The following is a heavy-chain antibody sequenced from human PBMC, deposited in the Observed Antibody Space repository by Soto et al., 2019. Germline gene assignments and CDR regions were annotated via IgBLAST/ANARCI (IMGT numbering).Heavy chain of an antibody. CDR1: GFTLSSYA. V-gene: IGHV3-23*01. CDR2: ISGSGGST. Sequence: PGGSLRLSCAASGFTLSSYAMSWVRQAPGKGLEWVSAISGSGGSTYYADSVKGRFTISRDNSKNTLYLQMNSLRAEDTAVYYCAKQAMIVVVIQETFPVWGQGTTVTVSS. CDR3: AKQAMIVVVIQETFPV. D-gene: IGHD3-22*01. J-gene: IGHJ6*02.